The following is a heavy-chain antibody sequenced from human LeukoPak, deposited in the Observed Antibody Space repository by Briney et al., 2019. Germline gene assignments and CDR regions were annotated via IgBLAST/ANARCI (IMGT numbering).Heavy chain of an antibody. D-gene: IGHD3-22*01. CDR3: AGPLYDSSGY. V-gene: IGHV3-21*01. CDR2: ISTSSGYI. Sequence: KSGGSLRLSCAASGFSFSSYSMNWVRQAPGKGLEWGSSISTSSGYIYYADSVKGRFTISRDNAKNSLYLQMNSLRAEDTAVYYCAGPLYDSSGYWGQGTLVTVSS. CDR1: GFSFSSYS. J-gene: IGHJ4*02.